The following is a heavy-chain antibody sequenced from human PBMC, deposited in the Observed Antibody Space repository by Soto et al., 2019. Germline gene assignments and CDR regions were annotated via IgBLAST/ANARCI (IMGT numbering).Heavy chain of an antibody. V-gene: IGHV4-39*01. J-gene: IGHJ5*02. Sequence: SETLSLTCNVSGGSISSSRSYWAWFRQPPGKELEWIANIFYAGNTYYNPSLKSRVTVSVDTSKNQFSLKLDSVTAADTAVYYCARQAAAPGIDLWFDPWGRGTLVTVSS. CDR3: ARQAAAPGIDLWFDP. CDR2: IFYAGNT. D-gene: IGHD6-13*01. CDR1: GGSISSSRSY.